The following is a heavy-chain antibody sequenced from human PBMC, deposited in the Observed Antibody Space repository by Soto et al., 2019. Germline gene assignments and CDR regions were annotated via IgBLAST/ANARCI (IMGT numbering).Heavy chain of an antibody. V-gene: IGHV1-69*01. D-gene: IGHD3-10*01. CDR3: ARDLTSVRGS. J-gene: IGHJ4*02. CDR1: GGTFSRHS. CDR2: IIPIFVAT. Sequence: QVQMVQSGAEVKKPGSSARVSCKVSGGTFSRHSISWVRQAPGQGLEWMGGIIPIFVATQYAQKFQGRLTITADESTTTFHMALSGLRPEDTAIYYCARDLTSVRGSWGQGTLVTVS.